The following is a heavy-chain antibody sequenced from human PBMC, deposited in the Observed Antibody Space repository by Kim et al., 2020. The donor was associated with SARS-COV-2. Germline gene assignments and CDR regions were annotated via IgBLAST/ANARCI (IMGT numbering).Heavy chain of an antibody. V-gene: IGHV3-74*01. D-gene: IGHD1-26*01. CDR2: LNIDGSTT. CDR3: ARGSLVGAPNAHYYYYGMFV. Sequence: GGSLRLSCAASGFTFSAYWMHWVRQAPGKGLVWVSRLNIDGSTTRYADSVKGRFTISRDNAKNTLYLQVNSLRAEDTAVYYCARGSLVGAPNAHYYYYGMFVWGQGTTVTVAS. J-gene: IGHJ6*02. CDR1: GFTFSAYW.